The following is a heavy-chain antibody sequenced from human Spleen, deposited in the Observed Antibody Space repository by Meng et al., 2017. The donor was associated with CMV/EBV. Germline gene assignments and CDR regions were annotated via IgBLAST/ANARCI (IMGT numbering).Heavy chain of an antibody. Sequence: GESLKISCAASGFTFSRYSMNWVRQAPGKGLEWVSSISSSGNYIYYADSVKGRFTISRDNAKNSLYLQMNSLRAGDTAVYYCARDPRSAAGVWYFDLWGRGTLVTVSS. V-gene: IGHV3-21*01. D-gene: IGHD6-13*01. J-gene: IGHJ2*01. CDR1: GFTFSRYS. CDR3: ARDPRSAAGVWYFDL. CDR2: ISSSGNYI.